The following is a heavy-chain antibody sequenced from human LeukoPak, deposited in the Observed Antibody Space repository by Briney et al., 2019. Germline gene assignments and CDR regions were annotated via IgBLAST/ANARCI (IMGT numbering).Heavy chain of an antibody. V-gene: IGHV3-21*01. CDR1: GFTFSSYS. J-gene: IGHJ4*02. CDR3: ARDTGYYYGSGSYCSDY. D-gene: IGHD3-10*01. CDR2: ISSSSSYI. Sequence: GGSLRLSCAASGFTFSSYSMNWVRQAPGKGLEWVSSISSSSSYIYYADSVKGRFTISRDNAKNSLYLQMNSLRAEDTAVYYCARDTGYYYGSGSYCSDYWGQGTLVTVSS.